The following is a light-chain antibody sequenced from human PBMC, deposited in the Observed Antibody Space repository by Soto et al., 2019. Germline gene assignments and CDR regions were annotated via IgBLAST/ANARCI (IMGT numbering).Light chain of an antibody. J-gene: IGKJ1*01. CDR3: QQSYSTPLT. V-gene: IGKV1-39*01. CDR2: GAS. Sequence: DIQMTNSPSSLSASIGDRVTVTCRASQSISSYLNWYQQKPGKAPKLLIYGASSLQSGVPSRFSGSGFGTDFTLTISTLQPEDFATYFCQQSYSTPLTFGQGTKVDIK. CDR1: QSISSY.